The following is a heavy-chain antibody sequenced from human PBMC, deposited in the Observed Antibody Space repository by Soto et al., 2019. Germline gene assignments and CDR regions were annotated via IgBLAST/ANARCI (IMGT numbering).Heavy chain of an antibody. CDR2: ISGSGGST. Sequence: PGGSLRLSCAASGFTFSSYAMSWVRQAPGKGLEWVSAISGSGGSTYYADSVKGRFTISRDNSKNTLYLQMNSLRAEDTAVYYCAKFDTYYYDSSGYFPDYWGQGTLVTVSS. V-gene: IGHV3-23*01. CDR1: GFTFSSYA. CDR3: AKFDTYYYDSSGYFPDY. J-gene: IGHJ4*02. D-gene: IGHD3-22*01.